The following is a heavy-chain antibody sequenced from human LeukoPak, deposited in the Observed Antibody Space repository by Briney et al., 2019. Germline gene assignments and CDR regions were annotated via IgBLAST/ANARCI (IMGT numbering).Heavy chain of an antibody. CDR3: ASIETPPSGRVFDY. V-gene: IGHV4-34*01. CDR2: INHSGST. D-gene: IGHD3-10*01. Sequence: SETLSLTCAVYGGSFSGYYWSWIRQPPGKGLEWIGEINHSGSTNYNPSLKSRVTISVDTSKNQFSLKLSSVTAADTAVYYCASIETPPSGRVFDYWGQGTLVTVSS. J-gene: IGHJ4*02. CDR1: GGSFSGYY.